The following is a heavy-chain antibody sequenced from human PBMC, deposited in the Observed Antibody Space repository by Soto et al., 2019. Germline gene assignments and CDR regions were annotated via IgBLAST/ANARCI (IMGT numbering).Heavy chain of an antibody. CDR1: GGSISSYY. V-gene: IGHV4-59*08. Sequence: SETLSLTCTVSGGSISSYYLTWIRQPPGKGLEWIGYIYYSGSTNYNPSLKSRVTISVDTSKNQFSLKLSSVTAADTAVYYCARNGWTFDYWGQGTLVTVSS. D-gene: IGHD2-2*03. CDR3: ARNGWTFDY. CDR2: IYYSGST. J-gene: IGHJ4*02.